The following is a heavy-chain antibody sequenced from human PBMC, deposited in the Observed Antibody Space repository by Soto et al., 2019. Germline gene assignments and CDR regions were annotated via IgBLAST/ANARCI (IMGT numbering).Heavy chain of an antibody. CDR3: VTQLSGVAY. J-gene: IGHJ4*02. CDR2: IHPNNGGT. CDR1: GYSFTGNS. V-gene: IGHV1-2*04. D-gene: IGHD1-1*01. Sequence: QVHLVQSGAEVKKPGASVRVSCKASGYSFTGNSLHWVRQAPGQGLEWMGWIHPNNGGTNYALKFQGWVTMTRDTSVNTAYMDLNRLKSDDTAVYYCVTQLSGVAYWGQGTLVTVSS.